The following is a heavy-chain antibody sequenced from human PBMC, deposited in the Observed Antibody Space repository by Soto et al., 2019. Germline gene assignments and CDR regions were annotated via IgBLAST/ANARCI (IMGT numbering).Heavy chain of an antibody. CDR3: ARERNYDSSGYPLDY. J-gene: IGHJ4*02. CDR1: GGSISSGGYY. CDR2: IYYSGST. V-gene: IGHV4-31*03. Sequence: SEPLSLTCTVSGGSISSGGYYWSWIRQHPGKGLEWIGYIYYSGSTYYNPSLKSRVTISVDTSKNQFSLKLSSVTAADTAVYYCARERNYDSSGYPLDYWGQGTLVTVYS. D-gene: IGHD3-22*01.